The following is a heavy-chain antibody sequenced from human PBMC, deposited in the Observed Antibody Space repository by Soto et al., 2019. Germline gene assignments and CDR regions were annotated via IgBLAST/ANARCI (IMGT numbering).Heavy chain of an antibody. CDR1: GFTFSSYS. J-gene: IGHJ6*03. CDR3: AREPGIAAAGTSLEYYYYYYMDV. CDR2: ISSSSSYI. D-gene: IGHD6-13*01. Sequence: EVQLVESGGGLVKPGGSLRLSCAASGFTFSSYSMNWVRQAPGKGLEWVSSISSSSSYIYYADSVKGRFTISRDNAQNSLYLQMNSLRAEDTAVYYCAREPGIAAAGTSLEYYYYYYMDVWGKGTTVTVSS. V-gene: IGHV3-21*01.